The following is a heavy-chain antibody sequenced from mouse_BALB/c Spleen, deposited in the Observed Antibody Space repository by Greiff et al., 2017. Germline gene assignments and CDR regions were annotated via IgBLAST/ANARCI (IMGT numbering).Heavy chain of an antibody. Sequence: VQGVESGPGLVAPSQSLSITCTVSGFSLTSYGVHWVRQSPGKGLEWLGVIWSGGSTDYNAAFISRLSISKDNSKSQVFFKMNSLQANDTAIYYCARNVEGYDDYYAMDYWGQGTSVTVSS. J-gene: IGHJ4*01. V-gene: IGHV2-2*02. CDR3: ARNVEGYDDYYAMDY. CDR2: IWSGGST. CDR1: GFSLTSYG. D-gene: IGHD2-14*01.